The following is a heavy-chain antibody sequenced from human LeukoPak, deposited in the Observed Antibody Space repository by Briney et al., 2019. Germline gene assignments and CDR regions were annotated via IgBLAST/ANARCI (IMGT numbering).Heavy chain of an antibody. Sequence: ASVKVSCKASGYTFTSYAMHWVRQAPGQRLEWMGWINAGNGNTKYSQKFQGRVTITRDTSASTAYMELSSLRSEDTAVYYCAREEEWELLFDYWGQGTLVTVSS. D-gene: IGHD1-26*01. V-gene: IGHV1-3*01. CDR3: AREEEWELLFDY. CDR1: GYTFTSYA. J-gene: IGHJ4*02. CDR2: INAGNGNT.